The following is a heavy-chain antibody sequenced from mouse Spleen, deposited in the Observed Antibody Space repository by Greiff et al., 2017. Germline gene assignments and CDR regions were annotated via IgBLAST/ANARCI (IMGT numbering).Heavy chain of an antibody. V-gene: IGHV5-9*04. D-gene: IGHD1-1*01. CDR2: ISSGGGNT. CDR3: ARRSTVVAPYYYAMDY. CDR1: GFTFSSYA. Sequence: EVKLMESGGGLVKRGGSLKLSCAASGFTFSSYAMSWVRQTPEKRLEWVATISSGGGNTYYPDSVKGRFTISRDNAKNTLYLQMSSLKSEDTAMYYCARRSTVVAPYYYAMDYWGQGTSVTVSS. J-gene: IGHJ4*01.